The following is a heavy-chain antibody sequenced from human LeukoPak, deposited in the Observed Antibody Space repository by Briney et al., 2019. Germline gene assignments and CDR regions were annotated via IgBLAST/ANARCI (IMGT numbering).Heavy chain of an antibody. CDR2: IYPGDSDT. Sequence: GESLKISCKGSGYSFTSNWIGWVRQMPGKGLEWMGVIYPGDSDTRYSPLFQGQVTISVDKSISTAYLQWISLKASDTAMYYCARSAYSGYGIDYWGQGTLVTVSS. CDR1: GYSFTSNW. V-gene: IGHV5-51*01. CDR3: ARSAYSGYGIDY. J-gene: IGHJ4*02. D-gene: IGHD5-12*01.